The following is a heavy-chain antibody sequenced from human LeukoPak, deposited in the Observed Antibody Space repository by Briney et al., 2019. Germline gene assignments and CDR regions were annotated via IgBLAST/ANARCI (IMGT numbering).Heavy chain of an antibody. CDR2: ISYDGTYK. D-gene: IGHD3-22*01. CDR1: XFTXXSXX. V-gene: IGHV3-30*18. CDR3: AKVLSSSGYYHHFDY. Sequence: SPRXSCAASXFTXXSXXMHWVRQAPGKGLXWVXXISYDGTYKYYADSVKGRFTISRDNSKNTLYLQMNSLRAEDTAVFYCAKVLSSSGYYHHFDYWGQGTLVTVSS. J-gene: IGHJ4*02.